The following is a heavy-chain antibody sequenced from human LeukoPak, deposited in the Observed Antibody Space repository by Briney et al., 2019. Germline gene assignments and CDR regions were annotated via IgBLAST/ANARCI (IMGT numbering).Heavy chain of an antibody. CDR1: GGSISSGGYY. J-gene: IGHJ5*02. CDR3: ARGADYCSGGSCYLGGNWFDP. D-gene: IGHD2-15*01. V-gene: IGHV4-31*03. Sequence: PSETLSLTCTVSGGSISSGGYYWSWIRQHPGKGLEWIGYIYYSGSTYYNPSLKSRVTISVDTSKNQFSLKLSSVTAADTAVYYCARGADYCSGGSCYLGGNWFDPWGQGTLVTVSS. CDR2: IYYSGST.